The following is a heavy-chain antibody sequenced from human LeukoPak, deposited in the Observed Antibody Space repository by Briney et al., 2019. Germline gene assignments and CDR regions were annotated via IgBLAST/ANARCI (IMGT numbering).Heavy chain of an antibody. J-gene: IGHJ4*02. V-gene: IGHV4-39*07. CDR1: GGSISSGGYY. CDR3: ARRGGFADLLPFYFDY. Sequence: SETLSLTCTVSGGSISSGGYYWTWIRQPPGKGLEWIGSIYYSGSTYYNLSLKSRVTISVDTSKNQFSLKLSSVTAADTAIYYCARRGGFADLLPFYFDYWGQGTLVTVSS. D-gene: IGHD3-10*01. CDR2: IYYSGST.